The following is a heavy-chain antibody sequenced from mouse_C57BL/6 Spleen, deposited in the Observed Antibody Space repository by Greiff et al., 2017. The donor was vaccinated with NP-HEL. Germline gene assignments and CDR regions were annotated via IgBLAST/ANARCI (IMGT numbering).Heavy chain of an antibody. V-gene: IGHV14-4*01. CDR3: TKDLADGNYFDY. Sequence: VQLQQSGAELVRPGASVKLSCTASGFNIKDDYMHWVKQRPEQGLEWIGWIDPENGDTEYASKFQGKATITADTSSNTAYLQLSSLTSEDTAVYYCTKDLADGNYFDYWGQGTTLTVSS. CDR2: IDPENGDT. D-gene: IGHD2-3*01. J-gene: IGHJ2*01. CDR1: GFNIKDDY.